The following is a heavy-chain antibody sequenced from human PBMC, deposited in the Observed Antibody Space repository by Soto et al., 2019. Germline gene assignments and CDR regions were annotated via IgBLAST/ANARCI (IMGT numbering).Heavy chain of an antibody. D-gene: IGHD3-9*01. V-gene: IGHV3-33*01. CDR1: GFTFSSYG. CDR3: AREFYDILTGYYSSPSDYYYYYGMDV. J-gene: IGHJ6*02. Sequence: GGSLRLSCAASGFTFSSYGMHWVRQAPGKGLEWVAVIWYDGSNKYYADSVKGRFTISRDNSKNTLYLQMNSLRAEDTAVYYCAREFYDILTGYYSSPSDYYYYYGMDVWGQGTTVTVSS. CDR2: IWYDGSNK.